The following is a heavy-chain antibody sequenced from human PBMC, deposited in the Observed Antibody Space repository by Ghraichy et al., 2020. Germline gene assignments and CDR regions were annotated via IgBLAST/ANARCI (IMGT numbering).Heavy chain of an antibody. CDR2: IIPIFGTA. V-gene: IGHV1-69*06. Sequence: SVKVSCKASGDSFSSYAITWVRQAPGQGLEWLGGIIPIFGTANYAQKFQGRVTITADKSTKTAYMELSSLTSEDTAVYYCARDSSGYDYFDLWGQGTLVTVSS. CDR3: ARDSSGYDYFDL. CDR1: GDSFSSYA. D-gene: IGHD5-12*01. J-gene: IGHJ4*02.